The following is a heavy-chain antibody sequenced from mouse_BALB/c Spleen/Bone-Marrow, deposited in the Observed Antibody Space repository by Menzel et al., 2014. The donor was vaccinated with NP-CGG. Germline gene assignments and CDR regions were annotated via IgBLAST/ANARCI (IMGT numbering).Heavy chain of an antibody. CDR1: GFDFRRYW. CDR2: INPNSRTI. D-gene: IGHD3-3*01. V-gene: IGHV4-1*02. J-gene: IGHJ3*01. Sequence: EVKLMESGGGLVQPGGSLKLSCAASGFDFRRYWMSWVRQAPGKGLEWIGEINPNSRTINYTPSLKDKFILSRDNAKNTLYLQMSRVRSEDTALYYCARLGDRGWFAYWGQGTLVTVSA. CDR3: ARLGDRGWFAY.